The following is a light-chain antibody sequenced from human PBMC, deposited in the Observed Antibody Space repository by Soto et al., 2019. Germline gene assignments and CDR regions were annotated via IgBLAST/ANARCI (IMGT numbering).Light chain of an antibody. CDR2: KAS. V-gene: IGKV1-5*03. Sequence: DIQMTQSPSTLSASVGDRVTITCRARQSISSWLAWYQQKPGKAPKLLIYKASSLESGVPSRFSGSGSGTEFTLAISSLHPDDFATYYCQQYNIYPWTFGQGTKVEIK. CDR3: QQYNIYPWT. J-gene: IGKJ1*01. CDR1: QSISSW.